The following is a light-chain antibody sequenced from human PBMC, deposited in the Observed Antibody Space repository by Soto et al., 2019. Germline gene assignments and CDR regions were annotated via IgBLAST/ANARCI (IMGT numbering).Light chain of an antibody. Sequence: QSVLTQPPSASGTPGQRVTISCSGSSSNIGSNYVYWYQQLPGTAPKVLIYRNNQRPSGVPDRFSGSKSGTSASLAISGLRSEDEADYHCAAWDDSLSGPVFGGGTKLTVL. CDR1: SSNIGSNY. CDR3: AAWDDSLSGPV. J-gene: IGLJ2*01. CDR2: RNN. V-gene: IGLV1-47*01.